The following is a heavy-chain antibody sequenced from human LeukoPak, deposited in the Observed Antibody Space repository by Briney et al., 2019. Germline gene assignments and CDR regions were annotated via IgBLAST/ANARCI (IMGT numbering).Heavy chain of an antibody. V-gene: IGHV3-33*06. Sequence: GGSLRLSCAASGFTFSSYGMHWVRQAPGKGLEWVAVIWYDGSNKYYADSVKGRFTISRDNSKNTLYLQMNSLRAEDTAVYYCAKTPIAAAGTGTFDYWGQGTLVTVSS. CDR2: IWYDGSNK. CDR1: GFTFSSYG. CDR3: AKTPIAAAGTGTFDY. D-gene: IGHD6-13*01. J-gene: IGHJ4*02.